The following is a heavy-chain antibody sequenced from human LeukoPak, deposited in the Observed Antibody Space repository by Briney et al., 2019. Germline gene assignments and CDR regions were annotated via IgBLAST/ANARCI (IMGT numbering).Heavy chain of an antibody. J-gene: IGHJ6*03. CDR3: ARGVHCTTASCQGSYMDV. V-gene: IGHV4-61*02. CDR1: GGSMNNGNYY. CDR2: MYNIGNT. Sequence: SQTLSLTCTVSGGSMNNGNYYWTWIRQPAGKPLEWIGRMYNIGNTDYNSSLKSRVTMSVDTSKDQFSLKLSSVTAADSAVYYCARGVHCTTASCQGSYMDVWGKGTTVIVSS. D-gene: IGHD2/OR15-2a*01.